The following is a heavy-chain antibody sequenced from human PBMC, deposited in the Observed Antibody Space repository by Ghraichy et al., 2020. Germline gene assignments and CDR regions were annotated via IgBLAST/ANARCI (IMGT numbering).Heavy chain of an antibody. J-gene: IGHJ2*01. CDR2: IKQDGSEK. CDR1: GFTFSSYW. CDR3: ARVGRVVWAVAGRGYFDL. Sequence: GGSLRLSCAASGFTFSSYWMSWVRQAPGKGLEWVANIKQDGSEKYYVDSVKGRFTISRDNAKNSLYLQMNSLRAEDTAVYYCARVGRVVWAVAGRGYFDLWGRGTLVTVSS. D-gene: IGHD6-19*01. V-gene: IGHV3-7*01.